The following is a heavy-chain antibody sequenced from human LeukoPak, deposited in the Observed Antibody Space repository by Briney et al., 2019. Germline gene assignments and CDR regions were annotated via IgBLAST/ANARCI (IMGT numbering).Heavy chain of an antibody. D-gene: IGHD3-3*01. CDR2: IFHSGST. CDR3: ARVATTFGGYYFDH. J-gene: IGHJ4*02. Sequence: PSETLSLTCTVSGGPISDRSFYWGWIRQPPGQGLEWLGHIFHSGSTSYNSSFRSRVTILVATSKKQFFLEVNSVTAADTAAYYCARVATTFGGYYFDHWGLGILVTVSS. CDR1: GGPISDRSFY. V-gene: IGHV4-39*07.